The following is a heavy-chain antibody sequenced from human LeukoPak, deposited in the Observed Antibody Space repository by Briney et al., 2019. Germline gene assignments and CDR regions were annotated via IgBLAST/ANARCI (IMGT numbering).Heavy chain of an antibody. V-gene: IGHV1-18*01. CDR1: GYTFTSYG. Sequence: ASVKVSCKASGYTFTSYGISWVRQAPGQGLEWMGWISAYNGNTNYAQKLQGRVTMTTDTSTSTAYMELRSLRSDDTAVYYCAGVRIAAAGTDFDYWGQGTLVTVSS. CDR2: ISAYNGNT. D-gene: IGHD6-13*01. CDR3: AGVRIAAAGTDFDY. J-gene: IGHJ4*02.